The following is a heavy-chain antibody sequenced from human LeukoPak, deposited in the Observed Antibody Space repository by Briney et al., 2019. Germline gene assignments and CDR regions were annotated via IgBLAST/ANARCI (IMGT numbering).Heavy chain of an antibody. CDR1: GYTFTGYY. V-gene: IGHV1-2*02. D-gene: IGHD2-2*03. J-gene: IGHJ4*02. CDR3: ARDGYCTSTSCSGVPKI. CDR2: INPNSGGT. Sequence: GASVKVSCKASGYTFTGYYMHWVRQAPGQGLEWMGWINPNSGGTNYAQKFQGRVTLTRDTSISTAYMELSRLTSDDTAVYYCARDGYCTSTSCSGVPKIWSQGTLVTVSS.